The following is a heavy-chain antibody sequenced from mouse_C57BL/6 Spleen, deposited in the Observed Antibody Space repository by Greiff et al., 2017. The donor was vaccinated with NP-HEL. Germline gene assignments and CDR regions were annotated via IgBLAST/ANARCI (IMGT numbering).Heavy chain of an antibody. CDR3: TREGQLRFAY. CDR2: IDPETGGT. V-gene: IGHV1-15*01. CDR1: GYTFTDYE. D-gene: IGHD3-2*02. Sequence: VQLQQSGAELVRPGASVTLSCKASGYTFTDYEMHWVKQTPVHGLEWIGAIDPETGGTAYNQKFKGKAILTADKSSSTAYMELRSLTSEDSAGYYCTREGQLRFAYWGQGTLVTVSA. J-gene: IGHJ3*01.